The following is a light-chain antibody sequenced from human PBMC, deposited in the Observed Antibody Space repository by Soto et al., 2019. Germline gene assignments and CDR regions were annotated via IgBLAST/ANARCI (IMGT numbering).Light chain of an antibody. CDR1: QSVGSS. V-gene: IGKV3-15*01. Sequence: VLTQSPATLSVSPGERVTLSCRTSQSVGSSLAWYQQVPGQAPRLLIYGASSRETGISDRFSGGGSGTEFVLTISDLQSEDFAVYSCQQYNAWPRTFGQGTKVDIK. J-gene: IGKJ1*01. CDR3: QQYNAWPRT. CDR2: GAS.